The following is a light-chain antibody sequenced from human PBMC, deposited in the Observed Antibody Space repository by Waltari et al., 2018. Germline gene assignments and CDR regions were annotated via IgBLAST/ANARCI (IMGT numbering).Light chain of an antibody. CDR2: EVT. V-gene: IGLV2-23*02. Sequence: QSALTQPASMSGSPGQSITISCSGTSGDIGLYNLVSWYQQHPGKAPKLIIYEVTKRPSGISDRFSASKSDNTASLTISGRRAEDEAVYHCRSYLGSHTDVIFGGGTKLTVL. CDR1: SGDIGLYNL. CDR3: RSYLGSHTDVI. J-gene: IGLJ2*01.